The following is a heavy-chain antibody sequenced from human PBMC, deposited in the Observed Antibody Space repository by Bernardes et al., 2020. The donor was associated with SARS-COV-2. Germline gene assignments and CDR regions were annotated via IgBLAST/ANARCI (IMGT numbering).Heavy chain of an antibody. CDR2: IWNDGSHK. V-gene: IGHV3-33*01. CDR1: GFTFSAYG. D-gene: IGHD3-10*01. CDR3: ARSVRGDASGTGDSFDL. J-gene: IGHJ3*01. Sequence: GGSLRLSCAASGFTFSAYGMHWVRQAPGKGLEWVAVIWNDGSHKYYTDSVKGRFTISRDDSKNTLYLQMNSLRAEDTAMYYCARSVRGDASGTGDSFDLWDQGTMVTVSS.